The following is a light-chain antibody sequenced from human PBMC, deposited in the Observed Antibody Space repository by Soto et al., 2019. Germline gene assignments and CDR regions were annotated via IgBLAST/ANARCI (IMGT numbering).Light chain of an antibody. J-gene: IGKJ3*01. V-gene: IGKV3-20*01. CDR2: DAS. Sequence: EIVLTQSPGTLSLSPGERATLSCRASQSVSSSYLAWYQQKPGQAPRLLIYDASSRATGIPDRFSGSGSGTDFTLTISRLEPEDFAVYYCQQYGSLPSFTFGPGTKVDIK. CDR1: QSVSSSY. CDR3: QQYGSLPSFT.